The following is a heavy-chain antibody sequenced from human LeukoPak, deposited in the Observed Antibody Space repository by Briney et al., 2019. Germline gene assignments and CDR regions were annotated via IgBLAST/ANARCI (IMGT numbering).Heavy chain of an antibody. CDR2: ISGSGGST. D-gene: IGHD1-26*01. Sequence: GGSLRLSCAASGFTFDDYGMSWVRQAPGKGLEWVSAISGSGGSTYYADSVKGRFTISRDNSKNTLYLQMNSLRAEDTAVYYCAKDPLSGSYRQYYFDYWGQGTLVTVSS. V-gene: IGHV3-23*01. J-gene: IGHJ4*02. CDR3: AKDPLSGSYRQYYFDY. CDR1: GFTFDDYG.